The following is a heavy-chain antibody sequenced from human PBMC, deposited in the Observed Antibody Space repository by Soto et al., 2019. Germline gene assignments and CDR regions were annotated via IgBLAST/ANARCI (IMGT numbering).Heavy chain of an antibody. V-gene: IGHV1-8*01. CDR3: ASFGYCSSTSCYAGGS. CDR2: MNPNSGNT. CDR1: GYTFTSYD. J-gene: IGHJ5*02. Sequence: GASVKVSCKASGYTFTSYDINWVRQATGQGLEWMGWMNPNSGNTGYAQKFQGRVTMTRNTSISTAYMELSSLRSEDTAVYYCASFGYCSSTSCYAGGSWGQGTLVTVSS. D-gene: IGHD2-2*03.